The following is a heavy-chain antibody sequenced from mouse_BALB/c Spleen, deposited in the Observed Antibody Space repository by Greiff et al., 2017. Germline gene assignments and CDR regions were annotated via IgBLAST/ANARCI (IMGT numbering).Heavy chain of an antibody. CDR1: GFSLTSYG. J-gene: IGHJ4*01. V-gene: IGHV2-2*02. Sequence: QVHVKQSGPGLVQPSQSLSITCTVSGFSLTSYGVHWVRQSPGKGLEWLGVIWSGGSTDYNAAFISRLSISKDNSKSQVFFKMNSLQANDTAIYYCARKWAGFLYYAMDYWGQGTSVTVSS. CDR3: ARKWAGFLYYAMDY. CDR2: IWSGGST. D-gene: IGHD6-1*01.